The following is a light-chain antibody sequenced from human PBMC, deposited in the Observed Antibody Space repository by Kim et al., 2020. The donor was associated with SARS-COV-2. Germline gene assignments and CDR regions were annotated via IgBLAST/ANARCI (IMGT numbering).Light chain of an antibody. J-gene: IGKJ3*01. V-gene: IGKV3-15*01. CDR2: GAS. CDR1: QSVNTN. Sequence: SAGGSATLSCRASQSVNTNLAWYQQKPAQPPRLLIYGASKRGIDVPDRFSGSGSGTEVTLTISSLQSEDFAVYYCQQYSDWPPFTFGPGTKVDIK. CDR3: QQYSDWPPFT.